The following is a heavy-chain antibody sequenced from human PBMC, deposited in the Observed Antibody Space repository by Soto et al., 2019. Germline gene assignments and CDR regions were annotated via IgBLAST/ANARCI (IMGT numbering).Heavy chain of an antibody. V-gene: IGHV1-3*01. D-gene: IGHD5-18*01. CDR2: VNAGNGYT. Sequence: QVHLVQSGAEVKKPGASVKVSCRSSGYTFTSNAIHWVRQAPGQSLEWMGWVNAGNGYTKDLQNFQGRVTISSDTSASTAYMELNSLRSEDTAVYYCARGAHTYGYVFDYWGQGTLVTVSS. CDR1: GYTFTSNA. J-gene: IGHJ4*02. CDR3: ARGAHTYGYVFDY.